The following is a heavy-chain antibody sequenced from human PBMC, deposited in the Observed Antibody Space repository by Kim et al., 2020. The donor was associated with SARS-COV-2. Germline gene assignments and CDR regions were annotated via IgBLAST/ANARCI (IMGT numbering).Heavy chain of an antibody. Sequence: SETLSLTCAVYGGSFSGYYWSWIRQPPGKGLEWIGEINHSGSTNYNPSLKSRVTISVDTSKNQFSLKLSSVTAADTAVYYCARSKVPRGDMDVWGQGTTVTVSS. V-gene: IGHV4-34*01. CDR2: INHSGST. CDR3: ARSKVPRGDMDV. D-gene: IGHD3-10*01. CDR1: GGSFSGYY. J-gene: IGHJ6*02.